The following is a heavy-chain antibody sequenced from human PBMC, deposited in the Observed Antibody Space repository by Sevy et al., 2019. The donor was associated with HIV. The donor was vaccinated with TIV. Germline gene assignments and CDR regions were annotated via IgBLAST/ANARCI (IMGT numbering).Heavy chain of an antibody. J-gene: IGHJ4*02. CDR2: INHSGST. CDR3: ARGPENQMTTVTRWDY. D-gene: IGHD4-17*01. CDR1: GGSFSGYY. Sequence: SETLSLTCAVYGGSFSGYYWSWIRQPPGKGLEWIGEINHSGSTNYNPSLKSRVTISVDTSKNQFSLKLSSVTAADTAVYYCARGPENQMTTVTRWDYWGQGTLVTVSS. V-gene: IGHV4-34*01.